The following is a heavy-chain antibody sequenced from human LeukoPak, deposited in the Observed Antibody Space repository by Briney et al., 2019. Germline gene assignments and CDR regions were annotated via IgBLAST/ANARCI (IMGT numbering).Heavy chain of an antibody. D-gene: IGHD3-22*01. J-gene: IGHJ4*02. CDR3: ARGTYYYDSSGYYSIPFDY. CDR2: CLSGNT. Sequence: CLSGNTSYNPSLKSRVTTSVDPSKNQFSLKLSSVTAADTAVYYCARGTYYYDSSGYYSIPFDYWGQGTLVTVSS. V-gene: IGHV4-30-2*01.